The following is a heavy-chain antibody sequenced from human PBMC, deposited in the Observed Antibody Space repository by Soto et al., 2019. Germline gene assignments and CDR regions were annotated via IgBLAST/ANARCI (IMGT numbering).Heavy chain of an antibody. CDR1: GFSFRNFG. CDR3: AKGSAAARPYYFDY. Sequence: GGSLRLSCTASGFSFRNFGMHWVRQAPGKGLEWVSAITGGGSSTYYADSVKGRFTISRDNSKNTLSLQMNGLRAEDTAVYYCAKGSAAARPYYFDYWGQGALVTVSS. J-gene: IGHJ4*02. CDR2: ITGGGSST. V-gene: IGHV3-23*01. D-gene: IGHD6-13*01.